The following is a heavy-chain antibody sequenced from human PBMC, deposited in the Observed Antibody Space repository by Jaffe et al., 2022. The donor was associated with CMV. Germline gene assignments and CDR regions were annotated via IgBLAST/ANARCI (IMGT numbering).Heavy chain of an antibody. V-gene: IGHV5-10-1*03. D-gene: IGHD1-1*01. CDR3: ARPKLPTIYNLDYYYMDV. CDR1: GYSFTSYW. Sequence: EVQLVQSGAEVKKPGESLRISCKGSGYSFTSYWISWVRQMPGKGLEWMGRIDPSDSYTNYSPSFQGHVTISADKSISTAYLQWSSLKASDTAMYYCARPKLPTIYNLDYYYMDVWGKGTTVTVSS. CDR2: IDPSDSYT. J-gene: IGHJ6*03.